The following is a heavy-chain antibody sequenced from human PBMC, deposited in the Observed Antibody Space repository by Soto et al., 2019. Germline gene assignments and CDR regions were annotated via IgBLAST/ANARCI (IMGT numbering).Heavy chain of an antibody. J-gene: IGHJ4*02. CDR2: VSASGTGT. Sequence: EVQLLESGGGLVQPGGSLRLSCAASGFTFRSYAMSWVRQAPGKGLEWVSAVSASGTGTYYSDSVKGRFTISRDNSKNTLYLQMNSLRVEHPALYYCARDKGASYGLYYFDYWDQGTLVTVSS. CDR1: GFTFRSYA. V-gene: IGHV3-23*01. D-gene: IGHD5-18*01. CDR3: ARDKGASYGLYYFDY.